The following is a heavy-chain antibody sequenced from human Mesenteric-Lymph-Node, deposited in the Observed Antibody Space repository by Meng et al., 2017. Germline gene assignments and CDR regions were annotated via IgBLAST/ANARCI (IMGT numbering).Heavy chain of an antibody. V-gene: IGHV3-48*03. CDR1: GFTFSYNYW. CDR3: ARDFSVWGSYGGWFDP. CDR2: ISSSGSTI. Sequence: GGSLRLSCAASGFTFSYNYWVTWVRQAPGKGLEWVSYISSSGSTIYYADSVKGRFTISRDNAKNSLYLQMNSLRAEDTAVYYCARDFSVWGSYGGWFDPWGQGTLVTVSS. J-gene: IGHJ5*02. D-gene: IGHD3-16*01.